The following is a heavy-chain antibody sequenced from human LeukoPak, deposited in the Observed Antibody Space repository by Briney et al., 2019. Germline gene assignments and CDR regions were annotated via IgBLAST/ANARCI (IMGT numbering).Heavy chain of an antibody. J-gene: IGHJ4*02. V-gene: IGHV1-18*01. D-gene: IGHD1-7*01. CDR1: GYAFTSYG. Sequence: ASVTVSCKASGYAFTSYGISWVRQAPGQGLEWMGWISAYNGNTNYAQKLQGRVTMTTDTSTSTAYMELRSLRSDDTAVYYCARVGGITGTTLGEEFGYWGQGTLVTVSS. CDR2: ISAYNGNT. CDR3: ARVGGITGTTLGEEFGY.